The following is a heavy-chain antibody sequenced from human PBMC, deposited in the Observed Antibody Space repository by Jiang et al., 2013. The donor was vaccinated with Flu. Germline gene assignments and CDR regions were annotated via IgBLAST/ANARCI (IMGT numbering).Heavy chain of an antibody. CDR3: ARDLPFFSGPLTNGMDV. D-gene: IGHD6-19*01. Sequence: GAEVKKPGASVKVSCKASGYTFTGYYMHWVRQAPGQGLEWMGWINPNSGGTNYAQKFQGWVTMTRDTSISTAYMELSRLRSDDTAVYYCARDLPFFSGPLTNGMDVWGQGTTVTVSS. J-gene: IGHJ6*02. CDR2: INPNSGGT. V-gene: IGHV1-2*04. CDR1: GYTFTGYY.